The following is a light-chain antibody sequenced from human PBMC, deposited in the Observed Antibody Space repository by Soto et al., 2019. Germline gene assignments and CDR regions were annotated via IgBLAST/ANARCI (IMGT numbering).Light chain of an antibody. V-gene: IGKV3-20*01. J-gene: IGKJ2*01. Sequence: EIALTQSPGTLSLSPGERATLSCRAIQSVSNNYLAWYQQKPGQAPRLLIYGASNRATGIPDRFSGRGSGTDFTLTISRLEPEDFAVYYCQQYGGSPMYTFGQGTKVDIK. CDR1: QSVSNNY. CDR3: QQYGGSPMYT. CDR2: GAS.